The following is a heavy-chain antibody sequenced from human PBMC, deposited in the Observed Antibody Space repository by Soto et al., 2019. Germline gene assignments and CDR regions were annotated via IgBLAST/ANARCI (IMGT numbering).Heavy chain of an antibody. Sequence: PSETRSLTCAVDGGSFSCYYWSWVRQPPGEGLEWIGEINHSGSTNYNPSLKSRVTISVDTSKNQFSLKLSSVTAADTAVYYCARGGDGYNYGDAFDIWGQGTMVTVSS. D-gene: IGHD5-12*01. CDR2: INHSGST. CDR1: GGSFSCYY. CDR3: ARGGDGYNYGDAFDI. V-gene: IGHV4-34*01. J-gene: IGHJ3*02.